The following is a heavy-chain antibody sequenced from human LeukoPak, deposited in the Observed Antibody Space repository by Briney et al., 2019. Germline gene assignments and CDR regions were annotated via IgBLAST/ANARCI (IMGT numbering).Heavy chain of an antibody. J-gene: IGHJ5*02. CDR2: FDPEDGET. D-gene: IGHD3-3*01. CDR3: ARGWRRFWSGPPSYFDP. CDR1: GYTLTELS. V-gene: IGHV1-24*01. Sequence: ASVKVSCKVSGYTLTELSMHWVRQAPGKGLEWMGGFDPEDGETIYAQKFQGRVTMTEDTSTDTAYMELSSLRSEDTAVYYCARGWRRFWSGPPSYFDPWGQGTLVTVSS.